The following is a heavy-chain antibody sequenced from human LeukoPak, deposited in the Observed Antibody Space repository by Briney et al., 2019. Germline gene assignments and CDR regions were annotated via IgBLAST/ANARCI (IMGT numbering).Heavy chain of an antibody. J-gene: IGHJ4*02. CDR2: ISWNSGSI. Sequence: GRSLRLSCAASGFTFDDYAMHWVRQAPGKGLEWVSGISWNSGSIGYADSVKGRFTISRDNAKNSLYLQMNSLRAEDTALYYCAKDIGFTGSGTFDYWGQGTLVTVSS. CDR3: AKDIGFTGSGTFDY. D-gene: IGHD3-10*01. CDR1: GFTFDDYA. V-gene: IGHV3-9*01.